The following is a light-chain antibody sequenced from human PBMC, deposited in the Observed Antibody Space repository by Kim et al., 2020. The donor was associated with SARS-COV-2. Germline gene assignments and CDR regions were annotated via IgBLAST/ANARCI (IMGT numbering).Light chain of an antibody. CDR1: SSDVGGYNY. CDR3: CSYAGSSYV. J-gene: IGLJ1*01. V-gene: IGLV2-11*01. CDR2: DVS. Sequence: PGQSVTISCTGTSSDVGGYNYVSWYQQHPGKAPKLMIYDVSKRPSGVPDRFSGSKSDNTAPLTISGLQAEDEADYYCCSYAGSSYVFGTGTKVTVL.